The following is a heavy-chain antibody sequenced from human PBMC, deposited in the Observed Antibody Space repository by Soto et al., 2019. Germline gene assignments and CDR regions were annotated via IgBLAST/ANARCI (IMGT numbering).Heavy chain of an antibody. D-gene: IGHD3-3*01. CDR3: ARALTIFENWFDP. CDR2: IYYSGST. CDR1: GGSISSGGYY. V-gene: IGHV4-31*03. J-gene: IGHJ5*02. Sequence: SETLSLTCTVSGGSISSGGYYWSWIRQHPGKGLEWIGYIYYSGSTYYNPSLKSRVTISVDTSKNQFSLKLSSVTAADTAVYYCARALTIFENWFDPWGQGTLVTVSS.